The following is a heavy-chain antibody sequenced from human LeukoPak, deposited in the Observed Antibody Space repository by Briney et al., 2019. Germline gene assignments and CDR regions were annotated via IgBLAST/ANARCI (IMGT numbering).Heavy chain of an antibody. V-gene: IGHV4-4*07. J-gene: IGHJ4*02. CDR2: IYTSGST. CDR1: GGSISRYY. CDR3: ASANSLGYCSGGSCYDY. D-gene: IGHD2-15*01. Sequence: SETLSLTCTVSGGSISRYYWSWIRQPAGKGLEWIGRIYTSGSTNYNPSLKSRVTMSVDTSKNQFSLKLSSVTAADTAVYYCASANSLGYCSGGSCYDYWGQGTLVTVSS.